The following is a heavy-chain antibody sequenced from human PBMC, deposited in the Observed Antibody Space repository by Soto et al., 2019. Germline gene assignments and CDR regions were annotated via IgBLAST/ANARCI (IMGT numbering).Heavy chain of an antibody. V-gene: IGHV4-34*02. CDR1: GGSFSGYY. CDR2: IYHNGTT. D-gene: IGHD2-2*01. J-gene: IGHJ4*02. Sequence: QVHLQQWGAGLLKPSETLSLTCAVYGGSFSGYYWSWVRQPPGKGLEWIGQIYHNGTTDYNPSLKSRVTISVDTSKNQFSLNLNSMTAADTAVYYCARGHRVVVVVPAAVVFDYWGRGTRVTVSS. CDR3: ARGHRVVVVVPAAVVFDY.